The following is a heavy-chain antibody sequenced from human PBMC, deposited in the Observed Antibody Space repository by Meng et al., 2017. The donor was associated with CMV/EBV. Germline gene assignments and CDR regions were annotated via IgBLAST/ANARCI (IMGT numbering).Heavy chain of an antibody. CDR2: ISSTSSHT. CDR3: ATAGLRWTTVQRTLDS. D-gene: IGHD1-1*01. Sequence: LGESWGGVFKPRGSLRLSCGDSGRKFSDYYISWIRQAPGEGLEWISYISSTSSHTNYADSVKGRFTISRDNAKNSLFLQMNSLRAEDTAIYYCATAGLRWTTVQRTLDSWGQGTLVTVSS. CDR1: GRKFSDYY. V-gene: IGHV3-11*05. J-gene: IGHJ4*02.